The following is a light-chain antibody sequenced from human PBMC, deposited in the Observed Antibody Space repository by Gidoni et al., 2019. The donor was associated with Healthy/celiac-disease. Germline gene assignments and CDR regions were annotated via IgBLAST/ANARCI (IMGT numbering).Light chain of an antibody. CDR1: QSLLHSNGYNY. CDR2: LGS. Sequence: EIVMTQSPLSLPVTPGEPASISCRSSQSLLHSNGYNYLDWYLQKPGQSPQLLIYLGSNRASEVPDRFSGSGSGTDFTLKISRVEAEDVGVYYCMQALQTTWTFGQGTKVEIK. CDR3: MQALQTTWT. V-gene: IGKV2-28*01. J-gene: IGKJ1*01.